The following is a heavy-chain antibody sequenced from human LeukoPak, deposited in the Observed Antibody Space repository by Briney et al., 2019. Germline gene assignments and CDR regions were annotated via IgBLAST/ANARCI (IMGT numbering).Heavy chain of an antibody. CDR3: ARLYGSGWYVRY. CDR2: IYHSGST. D-gene: IGHD6-19*01. J-gene: IGHJ4*02. Sequence: SETLSLTCAVSGYSISSGYYWGWIRQPPGKGLEWIGSIYHSGSTYYNPSLKSRVTISVDTSKNQFSLKLSSVTAADTAVYYYARLYGSGWYVRYWGQGTLVTVSS. V-gene: IGHV4-38-2*01. CDR1: GYSISSGYY.